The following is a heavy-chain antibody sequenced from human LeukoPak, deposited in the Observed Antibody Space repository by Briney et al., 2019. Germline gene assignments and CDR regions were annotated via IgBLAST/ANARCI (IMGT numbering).Heavy chain of an antibody. D-gene: IGHD5-24*01. V-gene: IGHV4-59*08. CDR3: ARGARAGYNLEPFDY. Sequence: SETLSLTCTVSGASISSYYWNWIRQPPGKGLEWIGYIYYSGNTNYNPSLKSRVTMSVDTSKNQFSLKLSSVTAADTAVYYCARGARAGYNLEPFDYWGQGTLVTVSS. J-gene: IGHJ4*02. CDR1: GASISSYY. CDR2: IYYSGNT.